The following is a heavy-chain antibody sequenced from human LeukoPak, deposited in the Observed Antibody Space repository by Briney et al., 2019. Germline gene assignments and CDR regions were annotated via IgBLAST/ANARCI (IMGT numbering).Heavy chain of an antibody. CDR3: AIDPNWGTHS. CDR2: IGNNGGGI. V-gene: IGHV3-23*01. CDR1: GFTFSTYT. Sequence: GGSLRLSCAASGFTFSTYTMYWVRHPPGKRLEWVSIIGNNGGGIHYANSVKGRFTISRDNFKNALYLQMNSLRVEDTAVYYCAIDPNWGTHSWGQGVLVTVSS. J-gene: IGHJ4*02. D-gene: IGHD7-27*01.